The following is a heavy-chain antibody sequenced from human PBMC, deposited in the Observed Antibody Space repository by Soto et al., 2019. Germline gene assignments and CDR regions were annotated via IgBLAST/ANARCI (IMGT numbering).Heavy chain of an antibody. CDR1: GFTFSSYA. J-gene: IGHJ4*02. D-gene: IGHD3-16*01. CDR3: AKHPYYDYVWGSYGPFDY. Sequence: RLSCAASGFTFSSYAMSWVRQAPGKGLEWVSAISGSGGSTYYADSVKGRFTISRDNSKNTLYLQMNSLRAEDTAVYYCAKHPYYDYVWGSYGPFDYWGQGTLVTVSS. V-gene: IGHV3-23*01. CDR2: ISGSGGST.